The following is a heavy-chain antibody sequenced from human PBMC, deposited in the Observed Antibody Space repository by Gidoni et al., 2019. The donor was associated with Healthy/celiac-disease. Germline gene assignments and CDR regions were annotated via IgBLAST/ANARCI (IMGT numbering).Heavy chain of an antibody. J-gene: IGHJ5*02. CDR3: ARGRGYSYGHHNWFDP. Sequence: PPGKGLEWIGEINHSGSTNYNPSLKSRVTISVDTSKNQFSLKLSSVTAADTAVYYCARGRGYSYGHHNWFDPWGQGTLVTVSS. V-gene: IGHV4-34*01. D-gene: IGHD5-18*01. CDR2: INHSGST.